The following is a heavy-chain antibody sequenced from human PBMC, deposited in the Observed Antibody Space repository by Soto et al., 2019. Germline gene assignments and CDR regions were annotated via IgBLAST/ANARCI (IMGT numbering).Heavy chain of an antibody. CDR3: ARRIATAASWFDP. D-gene: IGHD6-25*01. J-gene: IGHJ5*02. V-gene: IGHV4-39*01. CDR2: IYYSGST. Sequence: QLQLQESGPGLVKPSETLSLTCTVSGYSISSSHYYWGWIRQPPGKGLEWIGSIYYSGSTYYNPSLKSRVAIFVDTSSTQFSLKLSSLTAADTAVYYCARRIATAASWFDPWGQGTLVTVSS. CDR1: GYSISSSHYY.